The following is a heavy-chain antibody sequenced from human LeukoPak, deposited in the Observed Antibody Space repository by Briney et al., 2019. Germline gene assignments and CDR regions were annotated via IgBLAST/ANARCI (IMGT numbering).Heavy chain of an antibody. V-gene: IGHV4-59*01. CDR3: ARSPPRIWDRTAATFDY. D-gene: IGHD2-2*01. CDR2: IYDRVTA. Sequence: SETLSLTCTVSGGSISSYYWSWIREPPGEGREWRGYIYDRVTAKYNTPLKSRVTISVDTSKNQFSLKLSSVTAADTAVYYCARSPPRIWDRTAATFDYWGQGTLVTVSS. J-gene: IGHJ4*02. CDR1: GGSISSYY.